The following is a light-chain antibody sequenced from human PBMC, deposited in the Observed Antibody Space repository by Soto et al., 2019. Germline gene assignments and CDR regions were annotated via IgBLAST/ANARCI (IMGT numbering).Light chain of an antibody. CDR2: DAF. CDR1: QSVGSY. Sequence: EIVLTQSPATLSLSPGERATLSCRASQSVGSYFAWYQQKPGQAPRLLIYDAFSRATGMPARFSGSGSVTDFTLTIRSLEPEDFAVYFCQQRSSVPLTFGGGNMVESK. J-gene: IGKJ4*01. V-gene: IGKV3-11*01. CDR3: QQRSSVPLT.